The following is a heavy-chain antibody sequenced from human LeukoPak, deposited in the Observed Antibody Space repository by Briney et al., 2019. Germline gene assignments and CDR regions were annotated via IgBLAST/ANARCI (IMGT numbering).Heavy chain of an antibody. CDR2: ISYTGGET. V-gene: IGHV4-59*08. Sequence: SETLSLTCSVPGGSITLYYWSWIRQPPGKGLEWIGYISYTGGETNYNPSLKSRLTISVDTSKNQFSLMLTSVTAADTAVYYCARQPAATAAFDIWDQGTMVTVSS. CDR1: GGSITLYY. D-gene: IGHD5-18*01. J-gene: IGHJ3*02. CDR3: ARQPAATAAFDI.